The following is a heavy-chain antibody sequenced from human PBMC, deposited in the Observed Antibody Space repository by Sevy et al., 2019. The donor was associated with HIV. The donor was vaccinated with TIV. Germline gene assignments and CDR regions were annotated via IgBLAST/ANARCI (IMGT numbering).Heavy chain of an antibody. CDR1: GFSFSYYG. CDR2: ISHDGINE. V-gene: IGHV3-30*18. D-gene: IGHD1-26*01. Sequence: GGSLRLSCIGSGFSFSYYGIHWVRQSPGKGLDWVALISHDGINEYYADSVKGRFTISRDNSKNMVYLEMNSLRNEDTAIYFCANAYSGSYSHSYLCALDVWGQGTTVTVSS. J-gene: IGHJ6*02. CDR3: ANAYSGSYSHSYLCALDV.